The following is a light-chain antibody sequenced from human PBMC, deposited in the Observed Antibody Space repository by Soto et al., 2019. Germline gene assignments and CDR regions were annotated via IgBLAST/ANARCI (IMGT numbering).Light chain of an antibody. V-gene: IGLV1-44*01. CDR1: SSNIGSNT. CDR2: SNN. J-gene: IGLJ3*02. Sequence: QSVLTQPPSASGTPGQRVAISCSGSSSNIGSNTVNWYQQLPGTAPKLLIYSNNQRPSGVPDRFSASKSGISASLAISGLQSEDEADYYCAAWDDGLNGSWVFGGGTKLTVL. CDR3: AAWDDGLNGSWV.